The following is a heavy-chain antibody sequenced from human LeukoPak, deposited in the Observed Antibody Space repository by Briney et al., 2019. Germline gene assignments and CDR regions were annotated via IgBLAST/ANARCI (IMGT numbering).Heavy chain of an antibody. Sequence: GGSLRLSCAASGFTFSSYGMHWVHQAPGKGLEWVAVISYDGSNKYYADSVKGRFTISRDNSKNTLYLQMNSLRAEDTAVYYCANGDIVVVPAAMNYYYYGMDVWGQGTAVTVSS. CDR3: ANGDIVVVPAAMNYYYYGMDV. V-gene: IGHV3-30*18. J-gene: IGHJ6*02. CDR2: ISYDGSNK. D-gene: IGHD2-2*01. CDR1: GFTFSSYG.